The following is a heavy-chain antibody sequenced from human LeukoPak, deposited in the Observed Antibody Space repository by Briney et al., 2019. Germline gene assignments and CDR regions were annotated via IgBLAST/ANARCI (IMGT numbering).Heavy chain of an antibody. V-gene: IGHV4-4*02. CDR3: ARAYLVAATRDAFDI. D-gene: IGHD2-15*01. CDR2: IYHSGST. J-gene: IGHJ3*02. Sequence: PSGTLSLTCAVSGGSISSSNWWSWVRQPPGKGLEWIGEIYHSGSTNYNPSLKSRVTISVDKSKNQFSLKLSSVTAADTAVYYCARAYLVAATRDAFDIWGQGTMVTVPS. CDR1: GGSISSSNW.